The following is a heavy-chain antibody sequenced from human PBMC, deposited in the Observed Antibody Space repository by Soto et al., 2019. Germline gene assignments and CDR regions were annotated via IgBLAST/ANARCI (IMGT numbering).Heavy chain of an antibody. CDR2: IYPGDSDT. CDR1: GYSFTSYW. Sequence: GESLKISCKGSGYSFTSYWIGWVRQMPGKGLEWLGIIYPGDSDTRYSPSFQGQVTISADKSISTAYLQWSSLKASDTAMYYCARTYYYDSSGYYYPGAFDIWGQGTIVTVSS. J-gene: IGHJ3*02. V-gene: IGHV5-51*01. CDR3: ARTYYYDSSGYYYPGAFDI. D-gene: IGHD3-22*01.